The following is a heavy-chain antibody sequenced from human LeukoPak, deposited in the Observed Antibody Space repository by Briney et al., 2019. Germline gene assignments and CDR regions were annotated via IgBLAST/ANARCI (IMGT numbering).Heavy chain of an antibody. D-gene: IGHD6-6*01. CDR3: ASRIAARPFDY. CDR1: GGSFSGYY. V-gene: IGHV4-34*01. J-gene: IGHJ4*02. CDR2: INHSGST. Sequence: PSETLSLTCAVYGGSFSGYYWSWIRQPPGKGREWIGEINHSGSTNYNPSLKSRVTISVDTSKNQFSLKLSSVTAADTAVYYCASRIAARPFDYWGQGTLVTVSS.